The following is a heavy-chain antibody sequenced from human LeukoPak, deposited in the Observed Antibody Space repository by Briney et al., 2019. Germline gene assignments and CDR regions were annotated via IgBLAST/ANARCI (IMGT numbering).Heavy chain of an antibody. Sequence: GGSLRLSCAASGFTFSSYSMNWVRQAPGKGLEWVSSISSSSSYIYYADSVKGRFTISRDNAKNPLYLQMNSLRAEDTAVYYCARGEEDSSGYYLADAFDIWGQGTMVTVSS. D-gene: IGHD3-22*01. J-gene: IGHJ3*02. CDR1: GFTFSSYS. V-gene: IGHV3-21*01. CDR2: ISSSSSYI. CDR3: ARGEEDSSGYYLADAFDI.